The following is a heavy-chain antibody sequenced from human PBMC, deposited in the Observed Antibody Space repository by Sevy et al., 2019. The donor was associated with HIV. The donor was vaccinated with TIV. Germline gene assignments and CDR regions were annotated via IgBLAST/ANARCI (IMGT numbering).Heavy chain of an antibody. V-gene: IGHV4-59*13. D-gene: IGHD3-3*01. Sequence: SETLSLTCSVSGGSMRNFYWSWIRQPPGKGLEWIGNIYYSGSTNYNPSLKSRVTMSVDTSKNQFSLKLSSVTAADMAVYYCARSGFLEWAGSTRGPRNWFDPWGQGTLVTVS. CDR2: IYYSGST. CDR3: ARSGFLEWAGSTRGPRNWFDP. CDR1: GGSMRNFY. J-gene: IGHJ5*02.